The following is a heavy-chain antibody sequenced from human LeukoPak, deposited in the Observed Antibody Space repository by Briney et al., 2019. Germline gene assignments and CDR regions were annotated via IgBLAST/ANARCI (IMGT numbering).Heavy chain of an antibody. V-gene: IGHV3-11*01. CDR3: ARADFEGSPPDYYYYYMDV. Sequence: GRSLRLSRAASGFTFSDYYMSWIRQAPGKWLEWDSYISINGSTIYYADSVKGRFTISRDNAKNSLYLQMNRLRAEDTAVYYCARADFEGSPPDYYYYYMDVWGKGTTVTVSS. J-gene: IGHJ6*03. CDR2: ISINGSTI. D-gene: IGHD3-3*01. CDR1: GFTFSDYY.